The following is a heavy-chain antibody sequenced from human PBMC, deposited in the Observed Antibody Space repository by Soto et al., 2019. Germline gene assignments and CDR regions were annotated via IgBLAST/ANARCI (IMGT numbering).Heavy chain of an antibody. J-gene: IGHJ4*02. D-gene: IGHD3-3*01. V-gene: IGHV3-48*01. Sequence: PGGSLRLSCAAAGFTVDSYSINWVRQAPGKGLEWVSYISSSSGSIFYADSVRGRFTISRDNARNSVFLHLNSLRAEDTAVYYCAKDYDFWSGYLNYWGPGTLVTVSS. CDR3: AKDYDFWSGYLNY. CDR2: ISSSSGSI. CDR1: GFTVDSYS.